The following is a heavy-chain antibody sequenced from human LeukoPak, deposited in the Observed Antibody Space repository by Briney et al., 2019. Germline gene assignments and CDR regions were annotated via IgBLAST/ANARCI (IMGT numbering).Heavy chain of an antibody. V-gene: IGHV1-46*01. J-gene: IGHJ5*02. CDR1: GYTFTSYY. Sequence: ASVKVSCKASGYTFTSYYMHWVRQAPGQGLEWMGIINPSGGSTSYAQKFQGRVTMTRDMSTSTVYMELSSLRSEDTAVYYCAREILGEYYYDSSTLDPWGQGTLVTVSS. CDR2: INPSGGST. D-gene: IGHD3-22*01. CDR3: AREILGEYYYDSSTLDP.